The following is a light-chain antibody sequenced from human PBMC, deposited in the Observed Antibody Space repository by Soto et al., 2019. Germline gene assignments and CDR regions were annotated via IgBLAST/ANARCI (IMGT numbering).Light chain of an antibody. Sequence: QSVLTQPPSVSGAPGQRVTISCSGSSSNIGGNSVSWYQQLPGTAPKLLIYDDNKRPSGIPDQFSGSKSGTSATLGITGFQTGDEADYYCGSWDSSLSAYVFGTGTKVT. V-gene: IGLV1-51*01. CDR3: GSWDSSLSAYV. CDR1: SSNIGGNS. J-gene: IGLJ1*01. CDR2: DDN.